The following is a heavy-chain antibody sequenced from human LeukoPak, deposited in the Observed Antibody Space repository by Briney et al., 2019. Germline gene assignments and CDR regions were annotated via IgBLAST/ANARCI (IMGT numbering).Heavy chain of an antibody. Sequence: GRSLRLSCAASGFTFSSYGMHWVRQAPGKGLEWVAVIWYDGSNKYYADSVKGRFTISSDNSKNTLYLQMNSLRAEDTAVYYCAKDSNDILTDYYYYYMDVWGKGTTVTVSS. CDR3: AKDSNDILTDYYYYYMDV. V-gene: IGHV3-33*06. J-gene: IGHJ6*03. D-gene: IGHD3-9*01. CDR1: GFTFSSYG. CDR2: IWYDGSNK.